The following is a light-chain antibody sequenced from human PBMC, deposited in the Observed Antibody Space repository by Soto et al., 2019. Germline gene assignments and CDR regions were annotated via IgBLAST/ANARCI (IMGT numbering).Light chain of an antibody. CDR2: GAS. CDR1: QSVPNNY. V-gene: IGKV3-20*01. Sequence: EIVLTQSPGTLSLSPGERATLSCRASQSVPNNYLAWYQQKPGQAPRLLIYGASSRATGIPDRFSGSGSETDFTLTISRLEPEDFAVYYCHHYGSTFGQGTKVDIK. J-gene: IGKJ1*01. CDR3: HHYGST.